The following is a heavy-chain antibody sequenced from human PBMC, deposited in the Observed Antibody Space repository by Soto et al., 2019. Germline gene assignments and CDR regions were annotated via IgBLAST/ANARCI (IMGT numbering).Heavy chain of an antibody. CDR3: ASESDSGSYGFDH. Sequence: SETLSLTCTVSGGSVSSGSYYWSWIRQPPGKGLEWIGYIYNSGSTNYNPSLKSRVTISVDASKNHFSLRMSSVTAADTAVYYCASESDSGSYGFDHWGQGTLVTVSS. J-gene: IGHJ4*02. V-gene: IGHV4-61*03. CDR2: IYNSGST. D-gene: IGHD3-10*01. CDR1: GGSVSSGSYY.